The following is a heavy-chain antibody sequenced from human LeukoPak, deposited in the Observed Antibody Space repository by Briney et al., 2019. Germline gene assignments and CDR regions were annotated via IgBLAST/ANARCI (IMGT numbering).Heavy chain of an antibody. CDR1: GGSISSGGYY. D-gene: IGHD2-15*01. CDR3: ARGYCSGGSCYPVYYFDY. V-gene: IGHV4-31*03. J-gene: IGHJ4*02. CDR2: IYYSGST. Sequence: SSQTLSLTCTVYGGSISSGGYYWNWIRQHPGKGLEWIGYIYYSGSTYYNPSLKSRVTISVDTSKNQFSLKLSSVTAADTAVYYCARGYCSGGSCYPVYYFDYWGQGTLVTVSS.